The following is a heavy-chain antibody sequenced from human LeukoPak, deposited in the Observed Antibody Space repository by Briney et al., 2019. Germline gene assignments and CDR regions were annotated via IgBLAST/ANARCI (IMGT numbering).Heavy chain of an antibody. J-gene: IGHJ4*02. CDR3: ARDYASGSYPRIYFEY. CDR1: GFTFSSYA. V-gene: IGHV3-30*04. Sequence: GGSLRLSCAASGFTFSSYAMSWVRQAPDQGLDWVAVMSYDGTNKYYADSVKGRFTISRDNSKSTLYLQMNSLRAEDTAVYYCARDYASGSYPRIYFEYWGQGTLVTVSS. D-gene: IGHD3-10*01. CDR2: MSYDGTNK.